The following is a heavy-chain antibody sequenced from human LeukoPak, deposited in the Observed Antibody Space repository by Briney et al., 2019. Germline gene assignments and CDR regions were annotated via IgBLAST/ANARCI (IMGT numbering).Heavy chain of an antibody. J-gene: IGHJ3*02. Sequence: KPGGSLRLSCAASGFTFSSYSMNWVRQAPGKGLEWVSSISSSSSYIYYADSVKGRFTISRDNAKNSLYLQMNSLRAEDTAVYYCAREMATTYDAFDIWGQGTMVTVSS. CDR1: GFTFSSYS. V-gene: IGHV3-21*01. CDR2: ISSSSSYI. D-gene: IGHD5-24*01. CDR3: AREMATTYDAFDI.